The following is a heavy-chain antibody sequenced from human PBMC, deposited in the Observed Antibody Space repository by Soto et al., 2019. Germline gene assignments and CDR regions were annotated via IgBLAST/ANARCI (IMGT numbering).Heavy chain of an antibody. V-gene: IGHV3-48*03. CDR3: ARDDPFTKGTWLNIDP. J-gene: IGHJ5*02. Sequence: VVSLILSCAASGFILSSYMINWFRQAPVHGLEWIAYISNTVSSIDYADSVKGRFTISRDNARNTLYLQMSDLRVGDTALYYCARDDPFTKGTWLNIDPWGQGTLVTVSS. D-gene: IGHD2-15*01. CDR1: GFILSSYM. CDR2: ISNTVSSI.